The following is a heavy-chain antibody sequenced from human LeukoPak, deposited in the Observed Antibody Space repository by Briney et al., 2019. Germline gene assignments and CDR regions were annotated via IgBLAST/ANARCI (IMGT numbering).Heavy chain of an antibody. CDR2: IYYSGST. D-gene: IGHD6-25*01. CDR1: GGSISSYY. J-gene: IGHJ4*02. V-gene: IGHV4-59*01. CDR3: ARHKSSRSSGLGAFDY. Sequence: SETLSLTCTVSGGSISSYYWSWIRQPPGKGLEWIGYIYYSGSTNYNPSLKSRVTISVDTSKNQFSLKLSSVTAADTAVYYCARHKSSRSSGLGAFDYWGQGTLVTVSS.